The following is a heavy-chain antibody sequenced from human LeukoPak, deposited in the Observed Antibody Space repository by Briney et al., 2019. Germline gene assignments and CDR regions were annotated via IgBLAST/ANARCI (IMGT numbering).Heavy chain of an antibody. Sequence: PGGSLRLSCAASGFTFSSYWMSWVRQAPGKGLEWVANIKQDGSEKYYVDSVKGRFTISRDNAKNSLYLRMNSLRAEDTAVYYCARVFSSGYYYYFDYWGQGTLVTVSS. D-gene: IGHD3-22*01. CDR2: IKQDGSEK. CDR3: ARVFSSGYYYYFDY. CDR1: GFTFSSYW. J-gene: IGHJ4*02. V-gene: IGHV3-7*01.